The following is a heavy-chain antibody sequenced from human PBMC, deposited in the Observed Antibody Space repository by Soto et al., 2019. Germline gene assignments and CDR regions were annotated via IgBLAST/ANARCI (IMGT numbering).Heavy chain of an antibody. V-gene: IGHV3-9*01. D-gene: IGHD6-13*01. CDR2: ISWNSGSI. CDR3: AKSFSSNWYDYFDY. Sequence: EVQLVESGGGLVQPGRSLRLSCAASGFTFDDYAMHWVRQAPGKGLEWVSGISWNSGSIGYADSVKGRFTISRDNAKNSLYLQMNSLRAEDTALYYCAKSFSSNWYDYFDYWGQGSLVTVSS. CDR1: GFTFDDYA. J-gene: IGHJ4*02.